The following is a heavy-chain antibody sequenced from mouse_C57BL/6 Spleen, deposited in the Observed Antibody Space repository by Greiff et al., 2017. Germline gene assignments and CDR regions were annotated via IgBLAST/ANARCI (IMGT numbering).Heavy chain of an antibody. D-gene: IGHD2-2*01. CDR2: IYPGSGST. CDR1: GYTFTSYW. V-gene: IGHV1-55*01. CDR3: ARRCGYDGGGPYAMDY. J-gene: IGHJ4*01. Sequence: QVQLQQPGAELVKPGASVKMSCKASGYTFTSYWITWVKQRPGHGLAWSGYIYPGSGSTNYNEKFKRKATLTVDTSSSTAYMQLSSLTSEDSAVYYCARRCGYDGGGPYAMDYWGQGTSVTVSS.